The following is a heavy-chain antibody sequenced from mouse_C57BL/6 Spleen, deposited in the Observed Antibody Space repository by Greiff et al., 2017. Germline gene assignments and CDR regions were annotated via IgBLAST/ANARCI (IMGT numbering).Heavy chain of an antibody. CDR1: GYTFTDYE. D-gene: IGHD3-2*02. CDR2: IDPETGGT. J-gene: IGHJ2*01. Sequence: QVQLQQSGAELVRPGASVTLSCKASGYTFTDYEMHWVKQTPVHGLEWIGAIDPETGGTAYNQKFKGKAILTADKSSSTAYMELRSLTSEDSAVYYCTRSGYGDDYWGQGTTLTVSS. CDR3: TRSGYGDDY. V-gene: IGHV1-15*01.